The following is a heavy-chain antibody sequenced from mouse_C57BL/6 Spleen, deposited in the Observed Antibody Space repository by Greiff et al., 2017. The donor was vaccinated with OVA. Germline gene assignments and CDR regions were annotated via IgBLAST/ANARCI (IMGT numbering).Heavy chain of an antibody. CDR3: AKGYGSSYTWFAY. J-gene: IGHJ3*01. Sequence: VQLKQSGPELVKPGASVKISCKASGYSFTDYNMNWVKQSNGKSLEWIGVINPNYGTTSYNQKFKGKATLTVDQSSSTAYMQLNSLTSEDSAVYYCAKGYGSSYTWFAYWGQGTLVTVSA. V-gene: IGHV1-39*01. D-gene: IGHD1-1*01. CDR2: INPNYGTT. CDR1: GYSFTDYN.